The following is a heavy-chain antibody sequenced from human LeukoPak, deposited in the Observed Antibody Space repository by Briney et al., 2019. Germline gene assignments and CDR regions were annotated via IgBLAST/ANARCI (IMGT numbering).Heavy chain of an antibody. CDR3: ARGHCTSGSCSRWFDP. Sequence: SETLSLTCTVSGGSMSNYYCSWIRQSPGRGLEWIGHISNTGSAKYNPSLKSRITISVDTSKNHFSLELSSVTAADTAVYYCARGHCTSGSCSRWFDPWGQGTLVTVSS. D-gene: IGHD2-15*01. CDR1: GGSMSNYY. V-gene: IGHV4-59*01. J-gene: IGHJ5*02. CDR2: ISNTGSA.